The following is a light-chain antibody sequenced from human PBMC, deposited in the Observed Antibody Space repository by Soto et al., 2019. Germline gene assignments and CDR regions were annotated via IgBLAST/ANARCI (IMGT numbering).Light chain of an antibody. CDR2: DND. CDR3: GTWDDRLNGYV. V-gene: IGLV1-51*01. CDR1: RPNIGDNS. Sequence: QSVLTQPPSVSSAPGQKVTISCSGGRPNIGDNSVSWYQQLPGEAPKLLIDDNDLRPSGIPDRFSGSRSGTSATLAITGLQTGDEADYYCGTWDDRLNGYVFGTGTKVTVL. J-gene: IGLJ1*01.